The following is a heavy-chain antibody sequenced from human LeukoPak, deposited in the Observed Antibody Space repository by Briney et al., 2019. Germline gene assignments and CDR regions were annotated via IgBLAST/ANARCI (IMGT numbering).Heavy chain of an antibody. CDR3: ARAVTPYYDSSGYYGDTLGY. CDR1: GYAFTSYY. Sequence: ASVKVSCKASGYAFTSYYMHWVRQAPGQGLEWMGIINPTGGSTSHAQKFQGRVTMTRDMSTSTVYMELSSLRSEDTAVYYCARAVTPYYDSSGYYGDTLGYWGQGTLVTVSS. V-gene: IGHV1-46*01. D-gene: IGHD3-22*01. CDR2: INPTGGST. J-gene: IGHJ4*02.